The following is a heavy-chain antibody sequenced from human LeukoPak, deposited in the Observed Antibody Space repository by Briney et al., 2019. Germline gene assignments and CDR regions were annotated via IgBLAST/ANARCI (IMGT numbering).Heavy chain of an antibody. J-gene: IGHJ6*03. CDR1: GFTFSTYW. CDR3: ARDGNNYYYYMDV. D-gene: IGHD2/OR15-2a*01. Sequence: PGGSLRLSCAASGFTFSTYWMSWVRQAPGKGLEWVANIKQDGSERYYVDSVKGRFTISRDNAETSLYLQMNSLRDEDTAVYFCARDGNNYYYYMDVWGKGTTVTVSS. CDR2: IKQDGSER. V-gene: IGHV3-7*01.